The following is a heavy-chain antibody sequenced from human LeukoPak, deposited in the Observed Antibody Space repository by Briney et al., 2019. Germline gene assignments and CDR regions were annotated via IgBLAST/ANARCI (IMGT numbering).Heavy chain of an antibody. D-gene: IGHD5-18*01. V-gene: IGHV4-39*01. Sequence: SETLSLTCTDSGGSICSSIYYWGWIRQPPGKGLEWIGSIYYSGSTYYNPSLKSRVTISVDTSKNQFSLKLSSVTAADTAVYYFAGHDGYSYYFYYWGQGTLVTVSS. J-gene: IGHJ4*02. CDR3: AGHDGYSYYFYY. CDR1: GGSICSSIYY. CDR2: IYYSGST.